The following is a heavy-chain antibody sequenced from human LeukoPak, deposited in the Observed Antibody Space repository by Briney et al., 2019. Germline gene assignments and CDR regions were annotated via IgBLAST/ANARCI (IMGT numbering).Heavy chain of an antibody. J-gene: IGHJ6*02. CDR2: IYYSGST. CDR3: ARGLGDPYYYYGLDV. D-gene: IGHD3-10*01. Sequence: PSETLSLTCTVSGGSISSYYWSWIRQPPGKGLEWIGYIYYSGSTNYNPSLKSRVTISVDTSMNQFSLKLSSVTAADTAVYYCARGLGDPYYYYGLDVWGQGTTVTVSS. CDR1: GGSISSYY. V-gene: IGHV4-59*01.